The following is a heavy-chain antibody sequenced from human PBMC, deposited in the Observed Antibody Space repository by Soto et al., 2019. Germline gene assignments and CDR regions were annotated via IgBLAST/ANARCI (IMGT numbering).Heavy chain of an antibody. CDR1: GFTFNRYW. CDR3: VRDTYTGGWSTWFDP. V-gene: IGHV3-74*01. D-gene: IGHD2-8*02. CDR2: IDSDGSNT. J-gene: IGHJ5*02. Sequence: EVQLVESGGGLVPPGGSLRLSCAASGFTFNRYWMHWVRQAPGKGLVWVSRIDSDGSNTRYADSVKGRFTISRDTARNTLYLQMNSLRAEDTAVYFCVRDTYTGGWSTWFDPWGQGTLVTVSS.